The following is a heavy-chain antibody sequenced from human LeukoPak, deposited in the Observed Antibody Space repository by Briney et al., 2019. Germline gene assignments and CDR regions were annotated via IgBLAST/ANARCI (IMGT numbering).Heavy chain of an antibody. V-gene: IGHV3-11*01. CDR2: LSGSGDSK. Sequence: GGSLRLSCAASGFTFSDYYMSWIRQAPGKGLEWVSDLSGSGDSKFYADSVKGRFTISRDNAKKSLYLQVSSLRAEDTAVYYCARRAYSNHFFDYWGKGTLVTVSS. J-gene: IGHJ4*02. CDR3: ARRAYSNHFFDY. CDR1: GFTFSDYY. D-gene: IGHD4-11*01.